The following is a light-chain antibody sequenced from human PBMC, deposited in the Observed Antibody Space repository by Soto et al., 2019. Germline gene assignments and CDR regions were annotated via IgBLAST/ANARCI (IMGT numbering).Light chain of an antibody. V-gene: IGKV3-20*01. J-gene: IGKJ2*01. CDR2: GAS. Sequence: EIVLTQFPGTLSLSPGERATLSCRASQTVSSRYLAWYQQKPGQAPRLLMYGASNRATGIPDRFSGSGSGTDFTLTISRLEPEDFAVYFCQQYGHSPPFTFGQGTKVEIK. CDR1: QTVSSRY. CDR3: QQYGHSPPFT.